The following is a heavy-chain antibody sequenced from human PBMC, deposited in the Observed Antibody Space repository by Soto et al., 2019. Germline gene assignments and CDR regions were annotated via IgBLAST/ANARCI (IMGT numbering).Heavy chain of an antibody. CDR2: ISWNSGSI. J-gene: IGHJ4*02. CDR1: GFTFDDYA. D-gene: IGHD6-13*01. CDR3: AKEVGAYSSSWYRYFDY. V-gene: IGHV3-9*01. Sequence: LRLSCAASGFTFDDYAMHWVRQAPGKGLEWVSGISWNSGSIGYADSVKGRFTISRDNTKNSLYLQMNSLRAEDTALYYCAKEVGAYSSSWYRYFDYWGQGTLVTVSS.